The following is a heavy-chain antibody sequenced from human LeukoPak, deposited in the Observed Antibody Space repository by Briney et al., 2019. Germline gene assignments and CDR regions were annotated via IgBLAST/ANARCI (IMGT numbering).Heavy chain of an antibody. CDR3: AKTLYGSGSPNAFDI. D-gene: IGHD3-10*01. J-gene: IGHJ3*02. CDR1: GFTVSSNS. V-gene: IGHV3-7*03. Sequence: GGSLRLSCTVSGFTVSSNSMTWVRQAPGKGLEWVASISPDGGEIHYVDSVKGRFTISRDNAKNSLYLQMNSLRDEDMALYYCAKTLYGSGSPNAFDIWGQGTMVTVSS. CDR2: ISPDGGEI.